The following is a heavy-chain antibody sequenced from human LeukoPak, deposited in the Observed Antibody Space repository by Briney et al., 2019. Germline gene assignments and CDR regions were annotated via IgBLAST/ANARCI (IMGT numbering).Heavy chain of an antibody. J-gene: IGHJ4*02. CDR1: GFTFSSYA. V-gene: IGHV3-30*04. D-gene: IGHD6-19*01. CDR2: ISYDGSNK. Sequence: PGRSLRLSCAASGFTFSSYAMHWVRQAPGKGLEWVAVISYDGSNKYYADSVKGRFTISRDNSKNTLYLQMNSLRAEDTAVYYCARESSGRSVDYWGQGTLVTVSS. CDR3: ARESSGRSVDY.